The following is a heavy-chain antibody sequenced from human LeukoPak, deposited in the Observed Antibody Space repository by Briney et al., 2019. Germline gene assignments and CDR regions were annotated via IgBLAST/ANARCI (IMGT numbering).Heavy chain of an antibody. Sequence: ASVKVSCKASGYTFTSYGISWARQAPGQGLEWMGWISAYNGNTNYAQKLQGRVTMTTDTSTSTAYMELRSLRSDDTAVYYCARSRYSYLWGGNDAFDIWGQGTMVTVSS. CDR3: ARSRYSYLWGGNDAFDI. V-gene: IGHV1-18*01. CDR2: ISAYNGNT. CDR1: GYTFTSYG. J-gene: IGHJ3*02. D-gene: IGHD5-18*01.